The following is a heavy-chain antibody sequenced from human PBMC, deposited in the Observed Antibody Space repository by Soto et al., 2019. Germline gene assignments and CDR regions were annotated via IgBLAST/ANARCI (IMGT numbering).Heavy chain of an antibody. V-gene: IGHV3-23*01. Sequence: GGSLRLSCAASGFTFSSYAMSWVRQAPGKGLEWVSAISGSGCSTYYADSVKGRFTISRDNSKNTLYLQMNSLRAEDTAVYYCAKDWYSSSYYFDYWGQGTLVTVSS. CDR3: AKDWYSSSYYFDY. J-gene: IGHJ4*02. CDR2: ISGSGCST. CDR1: GFTFSSYA. D-gene: IGHD6-6*01.